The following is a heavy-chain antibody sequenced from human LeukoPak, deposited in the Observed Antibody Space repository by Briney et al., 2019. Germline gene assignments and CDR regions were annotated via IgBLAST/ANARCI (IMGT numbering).Heavy chain of an antibody. D-gene: IGHD3-10*01. V-gene: IGHV3-49*04. Sequence: PGGSLRLSCTASGFTFGDYAMSWVRQAPGKGLEWVGFIRSKAYSGTTEYAASVKGRFTISRDDSKSIAYLQMNSLKTEDTAVYYCTSNLWFGELFPNFDYWGQGTLVTVSS. CDR1: GFTFGDYA. CDR3: TSNLWFGELFPNFDY. CDR2: IRSKAYSGTT. J-gene: IGHJ4*02.